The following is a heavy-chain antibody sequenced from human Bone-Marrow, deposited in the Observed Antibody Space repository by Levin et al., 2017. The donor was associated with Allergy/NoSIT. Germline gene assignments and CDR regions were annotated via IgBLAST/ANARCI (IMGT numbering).Heavy chain of an antibody. Sequence: SGGSLRLSCAASGFTLSDAWMSWVRQAPGKGLEWLGRIKSKSDGGATDYAAPVKGRFTISRDDSKETLYLQMNSLKTEDTAVYYCTILTGSTRGSWGQGTLVTVSS. V-gene: IGHV3-15*01. J-gene: IGHJ5*02. D-gene: IGHD1-1*01. CDR1: GFTLSDAW. CDR2: IKSKSDGGAT. CDR3: TILTGSTRGS.